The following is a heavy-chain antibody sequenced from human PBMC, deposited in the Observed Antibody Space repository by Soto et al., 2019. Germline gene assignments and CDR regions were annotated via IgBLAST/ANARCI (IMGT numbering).Heavy chain of an antibody. CDR1: GFTFSDYY. V-gene: IGHV3-11*01. Sequence: PGGSLRLSCAASGFTFSDYYMSWIRQAPGKGLEWVSYISSSGSTIYYADSVKGRFTISRDNAKNSLYLQMNSLRAEDTAVYYCATYCSGGSCYPRPNAFDIWGQGTMVTVSS. D-gene: IGHD2-15*01. CDR3: ATYCSGGSCYPRPNAFDI. CDR2: ISSSGSTI. J-gene: IGHJ3*02.